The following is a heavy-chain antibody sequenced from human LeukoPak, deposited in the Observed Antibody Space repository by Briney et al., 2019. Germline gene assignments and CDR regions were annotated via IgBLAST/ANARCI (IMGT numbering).Heavy chain of an antibody. Sequence: GASVEVSCKASGGTFSSYAISWVRQAPGQGLEWMGGIIPIFGTANYAQKFQGRVTITADESTSTAYMELSSLRSEDTAVYYCARDRSDLYCSSTSCYYFDCWGQGTLVTVSS. D-gene: IGHD2-2*01. CDR2: IIPIFGTA. J-gene: IGHJ4*02. CDR1: GGTFSSYA. V-gene: IGHV1-69*13. CDR3: ARDRSDLYCSSTSCYYFDC.